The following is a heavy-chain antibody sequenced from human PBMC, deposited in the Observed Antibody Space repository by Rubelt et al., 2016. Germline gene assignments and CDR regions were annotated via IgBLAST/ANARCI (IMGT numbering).Heavy chain of an antibody. CDR1: GYTLTSYG. D-gene: IGHD1-20*01. CDR3: ARVYTSNWNFDY. CDR2: ISAYNGNT. V-gene: IGHV1-18*01. Sequence: QVHLVQSGTEVKKPGASVKVSCKASGYTLTSYGISWVRQAPGQGLEWMGWISAYNGNTNFAQKLNGRDTMTTETSTSTAYMELRSLRSDDTAVYYCARVYTSNWNFDYWGQGTLVTVSS. J-gene: IGHJ4*02.